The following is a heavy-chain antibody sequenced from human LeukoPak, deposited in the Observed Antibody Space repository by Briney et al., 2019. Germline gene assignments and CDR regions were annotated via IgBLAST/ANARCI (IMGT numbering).Heavy chain of an antibody. CDR1: GFTFSSYA. CDR2: ISGSGGST. Sequence: GGSLRLSCAASGFTFSSYAMSWVRQAPGKGLEWVSAISGSGGSTYCADSVKGRFTISRDNSKNTLYLQMNSLRAEDTAVYYCAKLYSSSSSSSWFDPWGQGTLVTVSS. J-gene: IGHJ5*02. CDR3: AKLYSSSSSSSWFDP. V-gene: IGHV3-23*01. D-gene: IGHD6-6*01.